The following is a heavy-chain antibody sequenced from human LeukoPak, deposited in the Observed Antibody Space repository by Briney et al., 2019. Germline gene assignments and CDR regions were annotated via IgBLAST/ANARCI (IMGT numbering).Heavy chain of an antibody. Sequence: GGSLRLPCTASGFTFGDYAMSWVRQAPGKGLEWVGFIRSKAYGGTTEYAASVKGRFTISRDDSKSIAYLQMNSLKTEDTAVYYCTRDQRYCSGGSCSYANWFDPWGQGTLVTASS. J-gene: IGHJ5*02. D-gene: IGHD2-15*01. V-gene: IGHV3-49*04. CDR3: TRDQRYCSGGSCSYANWFDP. CDR1: GFTFGDYA. CDR2: IRSKAYGGTT.